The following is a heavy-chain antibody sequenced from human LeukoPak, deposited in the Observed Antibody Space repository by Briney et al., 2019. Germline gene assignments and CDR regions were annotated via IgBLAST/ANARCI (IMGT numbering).Heavy chain of an antibody. CDR3: ARGSCSNIRCHDAFHI. D-gene: IGHD2-2*01. Sequence: GGSLRLSCAASGFTFSSYSMNWVRQAPGKGLEWVSSISSSSSYIYYADSVKGRFTISRDNAKNSLYLQMNSLRVDDTAVYYCARGSCSNIRCHDAFHIWGQGTMVTVSS. J-gene: IGHJ3*02. CDR2: ISSSSSYI. V-gene: IGHV3-21*04. CDR1: GFTFSSYS.